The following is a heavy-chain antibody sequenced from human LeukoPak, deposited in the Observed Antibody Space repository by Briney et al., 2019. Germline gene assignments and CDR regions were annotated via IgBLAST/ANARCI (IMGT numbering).Heavy chain of an antibody. CDR1: GASIRSDY. CDR3: PRLGSTNWYEWFEP. CDR2: VHNTGRT. J-gene: IGHJ5*02. V-gene: IGHV4-4*07. Sequence: SETLSLTCTVSGASIRSDYWSCIPQPAGKGLEWIGRVHNTGRTNFRRSLKNRLTMSIDTSKNQFSLNLSYVTAADTDVYYCPRLGSTNWYEWFEPWGQGTVVTVPS. D-gene: IGHD6-13*01.